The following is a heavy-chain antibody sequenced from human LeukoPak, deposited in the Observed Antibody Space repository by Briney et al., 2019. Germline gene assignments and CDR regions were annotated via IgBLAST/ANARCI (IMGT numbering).Heavy chain of an antibody. Sequence: ASVKVSCQASGYTFTGYYMHWVRQAPGQGLEWMGWINPNSGGTNYAQKFQGRVTMTRDTSISTAYMELSRLRSDDTAVYYCARGIQLWFFLDYWGQGTLVTVSS. CDR1: GYTFTGYY. D-gene: IGHD5-18*01. CDR2: INPNSGGT. CDR3: ARGIQLWFFLDY. V-gene: IGHV1-2*02. J-gene: IGHJ4*02.